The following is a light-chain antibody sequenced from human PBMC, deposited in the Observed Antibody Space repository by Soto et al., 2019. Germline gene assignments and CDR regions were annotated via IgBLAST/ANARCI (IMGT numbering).Light chain of an antibody. V-gene: IGLV1-44*01. Sequence: QSVLTQPPSASGTPGQRVTTSCSGSNSNIGSNPVYWYQQLPGTAPKLVIHTNDQRPSGVPDRFSGSKSGTSATLGIPGFQTGDEADYYCGSWDSSLSAYVFGTGTTVTVL. CDR1: NSNIGSNP. J-gene: IGLJ1*01. CDR3: GSWDSSLSAYV. CDR2: TND.